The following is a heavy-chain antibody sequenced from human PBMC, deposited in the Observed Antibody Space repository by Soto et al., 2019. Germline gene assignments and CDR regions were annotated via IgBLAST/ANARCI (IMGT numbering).Heavy chain of an antibody. CDR3: TTVAGYCSGARCPV. V-gene: IGHV3-15*01. CDR1: VFTFSHAW. CDR2: IKSQSDGGTT. D-gene: IGHD2-15*01. J-gene: IGHJ6*02. Sequence: GGSLRLSCAAAVFTFSHAWISWVRQAPGKGLEWVGRIKSQSDGGTTDYAAPVKGRFTISRDDSKNTLYLQVNSLKTEYTAVYYCTTVAGYCSGARCPVWGQGTTVTVSS.